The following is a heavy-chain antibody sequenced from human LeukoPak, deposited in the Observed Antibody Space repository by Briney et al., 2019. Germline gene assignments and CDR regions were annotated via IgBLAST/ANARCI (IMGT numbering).Heavy chain of an antibody. CDR1: GGTFSCYA. J-gene: IGHJ4*02. D-gene: IGHD4-23*01. CDR2: IIPILGIA. Sequence: GASVKVSCKASGGTFSCYAISWVRQAPGQGLEWMGRIIPILGIANYAQKFQGRVTITADKSTSTAYMELSSLRSEDTAVYYCARDDDYGGNYRYWGQGTLVTVSS. V-gene: IGHV1-69*04. CDR3: ARDDDYGGNYRY.